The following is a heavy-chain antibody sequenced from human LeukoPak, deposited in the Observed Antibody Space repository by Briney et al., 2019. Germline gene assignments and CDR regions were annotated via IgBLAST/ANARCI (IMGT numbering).Heavy chain of an antibody. CDR3: ARGGRIAPAGFDY. Sequence: SETLSLTCTVSGGSISSYYWSWIRQPPGKGLEWIGYIYYSGSTNYNPSLKSRVTISVDTSKNQFSLKLSSVTAADTAVYYCARGGRIAPAGFDYWGQGTLVTVSS. V-gene: IGHV4-59*01. CDR2: IYYSGST. CDR1: GGSISSYY. D-gene: IGHD6-13*01. J-gene: IGHJ4*02.